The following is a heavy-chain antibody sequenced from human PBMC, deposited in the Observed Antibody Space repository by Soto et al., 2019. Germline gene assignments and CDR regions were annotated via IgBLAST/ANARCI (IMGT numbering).Heavy chain of an antibody. Sequence: QVQLVESGGGVVQPGRSLRLSCVASGFKFTDYGLNWVRQTPGKGLEWVAISWFDGSIAYYAESVKGRFTISRDDSRNTVYLHMNSLRGEDTDMYYCARDGARIDSSGKFDYWGQGTRVTVSS. CDR3: ARDGARIDSSGKFDY. CDR1: GFKFTDYG. CDR2: SWFDGSIA. D-gene: IGHD3-22*01. J-gene: IGHJ4*02. V-gene: IGHV3-33*01.